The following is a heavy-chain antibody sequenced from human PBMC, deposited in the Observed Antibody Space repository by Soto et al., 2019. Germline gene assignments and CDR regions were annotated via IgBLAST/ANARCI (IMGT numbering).Heavy chain of an antibody. CDR1: GFTVSNNY. V-gene: IGHV3-53*01. J-gene: IGHJ3*01. CDR3: ARGLKIRHDAFDL. D-gene: IGHD3-22*01. CDR2: IYSDGST. Sequence: PGGSLRLSCAPSGFTVSNNYMNWVRQAPGKGLEWVSIIYSDGSTYYADYVKGRFTISRDNSKNTLYLQMDSLRAEDTAVCFCARGLKIRHDAFDLWGPGTMVTVSS.